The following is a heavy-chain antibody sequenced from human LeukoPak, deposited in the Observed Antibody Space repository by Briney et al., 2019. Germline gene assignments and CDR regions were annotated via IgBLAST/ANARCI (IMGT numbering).Heavy chain of an antibody. J-gene: IGHJ5*02. CDR3: ARRPVEMGAIREDNWLDP. CDR2: IYYSGAT. Sequence: SETLSLTCTVSGASISGPSWNWIRQPPGKGLEWIGRIYYSGATNYNPSLKGRVTMSIDTSKNQFSLKLSSVTAADTAVYYCARRPVEMGAIREDNWLDPWGQGTLVTVSS. V-gene: IGHV4-59*08. CDR1: GASISGPS. D-gene: IGHD5-24*01.